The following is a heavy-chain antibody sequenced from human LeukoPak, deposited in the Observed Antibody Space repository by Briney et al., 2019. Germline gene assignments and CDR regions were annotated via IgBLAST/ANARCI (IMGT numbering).Heavy chain of an antibody. V-gene: IGHV4-59*11. CDR1: GACMNTHY. CDR3: ATIKRGNIFGYFDF. J-gene: IGHJ4*02. D-gene: IGHD5-18*01. Sequence: SETLSLTCAVSGACMNTHYWSWIRRPPGKGLEWIGYMLDTVTTKDNPSLKSRFTLSADTSKNQFSLGLTSVTAADTAVYYCATIKRGNIFGYFDFWGQGIPVTVSS. CDR2: MLDTVTT.